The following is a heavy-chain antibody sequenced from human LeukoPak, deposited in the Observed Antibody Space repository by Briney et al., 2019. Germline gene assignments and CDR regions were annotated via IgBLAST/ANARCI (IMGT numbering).Heavy chain of an antibody. CDR1: GGSFSGYY. V-gene: IGHV4-4*07. CDR3: AKDRGDTHNSGYFVY. Sequence: SETLSLTCAVYGGSFSGYYWSWIRQTAGKGLEWIGRIYTTGGTDYSPSLRSRVTISMDTSKNQFSLKLSSVTATDTAVYYCAKDRGDTHNSGYFVYWGQGTLVTVSS. J-gene: IGHJ4*02. CDR2: IYTTGGT. D-gene: IGHD3-10*01.